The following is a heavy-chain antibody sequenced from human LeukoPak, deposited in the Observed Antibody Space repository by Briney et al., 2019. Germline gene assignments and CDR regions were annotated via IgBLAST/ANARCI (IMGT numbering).Heavy chain of an antibody. V-gene: IGHV3-13*01. CDR1: GFTFSNYD. Sequence: GGTLRLSCAASGFTFSNYDMHWVRQATGQGLEWVSGIGTAGDTYYAGSVKGRFTISRENAKNSLYLQMKSLRAGDTAVYYCARGSPPFQHWGQGTLVTVSS. D-gene: IGHD3-10*01. J-gene: IGHJ1*01. CDR3: ARGSPPFQH. CDR2: IGTAGDT.